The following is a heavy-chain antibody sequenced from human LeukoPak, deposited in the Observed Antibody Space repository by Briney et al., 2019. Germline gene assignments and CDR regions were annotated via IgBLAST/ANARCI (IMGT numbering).Heavy chain of an antibody. Sequence: GGSLRLSCAASGFTFSNYIMSWVRQAPGKGLEWVSSISSSSTYRYYAASVRGRFTISRDNAKNSLYLQMNSLRAEDTAVYYCARGMGAFDIWGQGTMVTVSS. CDR1: GFTFSNYI. D-gene: IGHD1-26*01. V-gene: IGHV3-21*01. CDR2: ISSSSTYR. J-gene: IGHJ3*02. CDR3: ARGMGAFDI.